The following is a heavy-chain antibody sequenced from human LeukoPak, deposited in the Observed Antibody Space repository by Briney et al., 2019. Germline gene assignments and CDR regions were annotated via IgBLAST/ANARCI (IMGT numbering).Heavy chain of an antibody. CDR3: AELGITMIGGV. V-gene: IGHV3-23*01. J-gene: IGHJ6*04. Sequence: QAGGSLRLSCAASGFSFSNYGMNWVRQAPGKGLEWVSGITGNGATTYYADSVKGRFTISRDNSKNTLYLQMNSLRAEDTAVYYCAELGITMIGGVWGKGTTVTISS. CDR2: ITGNGATT. D-gene: IGHD3-10*02. CDR1: GFSFSNYG.